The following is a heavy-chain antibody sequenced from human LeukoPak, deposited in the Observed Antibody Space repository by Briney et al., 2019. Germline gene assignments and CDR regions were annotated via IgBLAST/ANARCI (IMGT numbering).Heavy chain of an antibody. CDR1: GGTFSSYA. Sequence: GASVKVSCKASGGTFSSYAISWVRQAPGQGLEWMGGIIPIFGTANYAQKFQGRVTITADESTSTAYMELSSLRSEDTAVYYCATDRAGGTGRGGFDPWGQGTLVTVSS. D-gene: IGHD2-15*01. V-gene: IGHV1-69*01. J-gene: IGHJ5*02. CDR2: IIPIFGTA. CDR3: ATDRAGGTGRGGFDP.